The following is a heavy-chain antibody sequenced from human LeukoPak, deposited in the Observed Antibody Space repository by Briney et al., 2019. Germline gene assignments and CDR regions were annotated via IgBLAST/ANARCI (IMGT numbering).Heavy chain of an antibody. CDR2: INPKSGDT. V-gene: IGHV1-2*02. D-gene: IGHD3-10*01. J-gene: IGHJ4*02. Sequence: ASVKVSCKASGDTFTGYYMHWVRQAPGQGLEWMGWINPKSGDTNYAQKFQGRVTMTRDTSISTAYMELSRLRSDDTAVYYCARGIGSGSYDNWGQGTLVTVSS. CDR3: ARGIGSGSYDN. CDR1: GDTFTGYY.